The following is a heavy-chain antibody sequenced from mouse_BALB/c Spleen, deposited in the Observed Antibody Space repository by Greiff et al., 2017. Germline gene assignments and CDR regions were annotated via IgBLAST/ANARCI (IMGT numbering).Heavy chain of an antibody. CDR2: ISSGSSTI. V-gene: IGHV5-17*02. CDR1: GFTFSSFG. Sequence: EVQLVESGGGLVQPGGSRTLSCAASGFTFSSFGMHWVRQAPEKGLEWVAYISSGSSTIYYADKVKGRFTISRDNPKHTMFLQMTSQRSEDTAMYYCARSGSYYYAMDYWGQGTSVTVSS. J-gene: IGHJ4*01. CDR3: ARSGSYYYAMDY.